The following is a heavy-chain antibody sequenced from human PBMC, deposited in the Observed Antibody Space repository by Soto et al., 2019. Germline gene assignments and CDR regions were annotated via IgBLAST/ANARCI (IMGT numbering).Heavy chain of an antibody. D-gene: IGHD1-26*01. CDR2: INHSGST. J-gene: IGHJ4*02. Sequence: QVQLQQWGAGLLKPSETLSLTCAVYGGSFSGYYWSWIRQPPGKGLEWIGEINHSGSTNYNPSLKSRVTISVDTSKNQFSLKLSSVTAADTAVYYCARGVSGSYQRPIDYWGQGTLVTVSS. CDR1: GGSFSGYY. V-gene: IGHV4-34*01. CDR3: ARGVSGSYQRPIDY.